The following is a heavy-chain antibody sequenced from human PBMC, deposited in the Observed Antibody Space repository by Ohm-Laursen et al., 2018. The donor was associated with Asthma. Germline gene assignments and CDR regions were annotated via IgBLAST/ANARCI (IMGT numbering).Heavy chain of an antibody. D-gene: IGHD3-16*01. CDR1: GFTFSDYY. CDR2: ISSSGSTI. Sequence: SLRLSCTASGFTFSDYYMSWIRQAPGKGLEWVSYISSSGSTIYYADSVKGRFTISRDNAKNSLYLQMNSLRAEDTAVYYCARFGGGNTWLYYYGMDVWGQGTTVTVSS. J-gene: IGHJ6*02. V-gene: IGHV3-11*01. CDR3: ARFGGGNTWLYYYGMDV.